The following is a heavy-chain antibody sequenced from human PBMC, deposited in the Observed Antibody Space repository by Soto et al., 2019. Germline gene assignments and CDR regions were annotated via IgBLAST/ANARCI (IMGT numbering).Heavy chain of an antibody. CDR1: GGSISSGGYS. CDR2: IYHSGST. Sequence: QLQLQESGSGLVKPSQTLSLTCAVSGGSISSGGYSWSWIRQPPGKGLEWIGYIYHSGSTYSNPSTKSSVHISVDRSKNQFSMKLSSVTAADTAVYYCARGQVVAAQHWGQGTLVTVSS. V-gene: IGHV4-30-2*01. CDR3: ARGQVVAAQH. D-gene: IGHD2-15*01. J-gene: IGHJ4*02.